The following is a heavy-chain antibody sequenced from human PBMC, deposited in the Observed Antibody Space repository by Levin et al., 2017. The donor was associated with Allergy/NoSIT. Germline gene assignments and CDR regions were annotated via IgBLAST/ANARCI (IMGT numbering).Heavy chain of an antibody. CDR2: IIPIFGTA. Sequence: KISCKASGCTFSSYAISWVRQAPGQGLEWMGGIIPIFGTANYAQKFQGRVTITADESTSTAYMELSSLRSEDTAVYYCARNPLGYCSGGSCYRTNYYYYYMDGWGKGTTVTVSS. J-gene: IGHJ6*03. CDR1: GCTFSSYA. D-gene: IGHD2-15*01. CDR3: ARNPLGYCSGGSCYRTNYYYYYMDG. V-gene: IGHV1-69*01.